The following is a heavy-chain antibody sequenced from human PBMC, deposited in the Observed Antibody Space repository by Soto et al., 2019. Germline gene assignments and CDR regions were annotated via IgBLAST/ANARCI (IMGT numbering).Heavy chain of an antibody. J-gene: IGHJ5*02. Sequence: PVGSLRLSCAASGFTFSSYAMSWVRQAPGKGLEWVSAISGSGGSTYYADSVKGRFTISRDNSKNTLYLQMNSLRAEDTAVYYCAKEPPVLMVYAKGPRGRWFDPWGQGTLVTVSS. CDR2: ISGSGGST. D-gene: IGHD2-8*01. CDR3: AKEPPVLMVYAKGPRGRWFDP. V-gene: IGHV3-23*01. CDR1: GFTFSSYA.